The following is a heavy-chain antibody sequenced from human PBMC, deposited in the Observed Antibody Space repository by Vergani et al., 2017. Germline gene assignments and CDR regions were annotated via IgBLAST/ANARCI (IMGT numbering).Heavy chain of an antibody. V-gene: IGHV3-23*01. J-gene: IGHJ4*02. CDR2: ISGSGGST. Sequence: EVQLLESGGGLVKPGGSLRLSCAASGFTFSSYAMSWVRQAPGKGLEWVSAISGSGGSTYYADSVKGRFTISRDNSKNTLYLQMNSLRAEDTAVYYCAKDVAIVVVPAAIGFGYWGQGTLVTVSS. CDR1: GFTFSSYA. CDR3: AKDVAIVVVPAAIGFGY. D-gene: IGHD2-2*01.